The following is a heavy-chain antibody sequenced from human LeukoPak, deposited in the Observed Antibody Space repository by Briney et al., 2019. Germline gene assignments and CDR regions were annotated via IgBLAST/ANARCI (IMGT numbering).Heavy chain of an antibody. CDR3: TRGPGYDYVWGSYRADY. D-gene: IGHD3-16*02. J-gene: IGHJ4*02. V-gene: IGHV3-48*01. CDR1: GFTFSSYS. CDR2: ISSSSSTI. Sequence: GGSLRLSCAASGFTFSSYSMNWVRQAPGKGLEWVSYISSSSSTIYYADSVKGRFTISRDNSKNTLYLQMGSLRADDMAVYYCTRGPGYDYVWGSYRADYWGQGTLVTVSS.